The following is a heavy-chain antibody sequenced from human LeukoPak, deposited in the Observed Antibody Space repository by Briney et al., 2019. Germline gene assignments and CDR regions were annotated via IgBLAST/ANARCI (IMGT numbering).Heavy chain of an antibody. CDR3: ASLGYCSGGSCCSLRAFDI. D-gene: IGHD2-15*01. Sequence: ASVKVSCKASGYTFTGYYMHWVRHAPGQGLEWMGRINPNSGGTNYAQKFQGRVTITRDTSISTAYMELSRLRSDDTAVYYCASLGYCSGGSCCSLRAFDIWGQGTMVTVSS. CDR1: GYTFTGYY. J-gene: IGHJ3*02. CDR2: INPNSGGT. V-gene: IGHV1-2*06.